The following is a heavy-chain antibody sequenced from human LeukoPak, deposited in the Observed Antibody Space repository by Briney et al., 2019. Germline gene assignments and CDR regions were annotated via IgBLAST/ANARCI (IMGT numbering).Heavy chain of an antibody. CDR3: ARGRPDYYDSSGYYLGYYYYYYMDV. D-gene: IGHD3-22*01. J-gene: IGHJ6*03. CDR2: INHSGST. CDR1: GGSFSGYY. V-gene: IGHV4-34*01. Sequence: SETLSLTCAAYGGSFSGYYWSWIRQPPGKGLEWIGEINHSGSTNYNPSLKSRVTISVDTSKNQFSLKLSSVTAADTAVYYCARGRPDYYDSSGYYLGYYYYYYMDVWGKGTTVTVSS.